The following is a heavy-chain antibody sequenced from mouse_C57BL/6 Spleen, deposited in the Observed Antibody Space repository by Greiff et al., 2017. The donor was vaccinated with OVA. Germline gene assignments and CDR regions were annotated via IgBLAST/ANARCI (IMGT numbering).Heavy chain of an antibody. CDR3: ARSRGGYYGFDY. V-gene: IGHV1-59*01. CDR2: IDPSDSYT. Sequence: QVQLKQPGAELVRPGTSVKLSCKASGYTFTSYWMHWVKQRPGQGLEWIGVIDPSDSYTNYNQKFKGKATLTVDTSSSTAYMQLSSLTSEDSAVYYCARSRGGYYGFDYWGQGTTLTVSS. D-gene: IGHD2-3*01. J-gene: IGHJ2*01. CDR1: GYTFTSYW.